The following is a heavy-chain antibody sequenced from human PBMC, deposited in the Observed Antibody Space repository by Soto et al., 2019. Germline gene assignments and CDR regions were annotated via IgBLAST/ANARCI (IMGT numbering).Heavy chain of an antibody. D-gene: IGHD2-15*01. CDR3: VKQAHGLDGVAFDY. Sequence: GGCLKLSCSASGVSFSESTIYWVRQVPGKGLEAISAVSTSGRSTYYADSVKDRFTISRDNSKNTLFLQMGSLRPEDTAIYYCVKQAHGLDGVAFDYWGQGTQVTVSS. J-gene: IGHJ4*02. CDR2: VSTSGRST. V-gene: IGHV3-64D*06. CDR1: GVSFSEST.